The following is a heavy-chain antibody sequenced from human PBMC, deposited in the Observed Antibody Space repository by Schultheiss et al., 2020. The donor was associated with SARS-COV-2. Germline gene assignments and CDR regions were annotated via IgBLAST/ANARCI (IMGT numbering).Heavy chain of an antibody. D-gene: IGHD6-19*01. CDR2: ISGSGGST. V-gene: IGHV3-23*01. CDR3: AKKYQWLIPDYFDY. CDR1: GFTFSSYA. J-gene: IGHJ4*02. Sequence: GESLKISCAASGFTFSSYAMSWVRQAPGKGLEWVSAISGSGGSTYYADSVKGRFTISRYNSKNTLYLQMNSLRAEDTAVYYCAKKYQWLIPDYFDYWGQGTLVTVSS.